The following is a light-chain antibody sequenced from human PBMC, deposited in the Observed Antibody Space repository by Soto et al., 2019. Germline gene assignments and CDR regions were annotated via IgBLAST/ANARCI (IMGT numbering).Light chain of an antibody. CDR1: QSVSSSY. J-gene: IGKJ3*01. Sequence: EIVLTQSPGTLSLYPGETATLSCRASQSVSSSYLAWYQQKPGQPPRLLIYGSFSRATGIPDRFSASGSGTDFTLTISRLEPEDFAVYYCQQYGGSPAFTFGPGTKVYLK. CDR3: QQYGGSPAFT. V-gene: IGKV3-20*01. CDR2: GSF.